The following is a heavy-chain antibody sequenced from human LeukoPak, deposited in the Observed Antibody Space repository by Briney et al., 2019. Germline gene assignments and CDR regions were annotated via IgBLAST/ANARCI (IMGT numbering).Heavy chain of an antibody. CDR2: IYYSGST. CDR3: ARQTAAAARPFDY. V-gene: IGHV4-59*08. D-gene: IGHD6-13*01. J-gene: IGHJ4*02. Sequence: SETLSLTCTVSGGSISSYYWSWIRQPPGKGLEWIGYIYYSGSTNYNPSLKSRVTISVDTSKNQFSLKLNSVTAADTAVYYCARQTAAAARPFDYWGQGTLVTVSS. CDR1: GGSISSYY.